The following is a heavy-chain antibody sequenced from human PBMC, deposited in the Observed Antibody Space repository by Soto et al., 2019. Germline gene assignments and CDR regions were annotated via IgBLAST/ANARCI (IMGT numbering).Heavy chain of an antibody. J-gene: IGHJ4*02. Sequence: GGSLRLSCAASGFTFSSYGMHWVRQAPGKGLEWVAVISYDGSNKYYADSVKGRFTISRDNSKNTLYLQMNSLRAEDTAVYYCAKEAPGVVTAELDYWGQGTLVTVSS. CDR1: GFTFSSYG. CDR3: AKEAPGVVTAELDY. D-gene: IGHD2-21*02. CDR2: ISYDGSNK. V-gene: IGHV3-30*18.